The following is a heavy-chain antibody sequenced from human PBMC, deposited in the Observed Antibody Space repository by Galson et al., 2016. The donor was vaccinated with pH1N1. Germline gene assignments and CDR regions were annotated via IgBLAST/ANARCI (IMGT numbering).Heavy chain of an antibody. Sequence: SLRLSCAASDSSFSAYSMNWVRQAPGKGLQRLAYISGPSSGTIYYAESVRGRFTISRDNAKNSLFLHMNSLRDEDTAIYFCARVIQFLDPWYMDVWGKGTTVIVSS. J-gene: IGHJ6*03. V-gene: IGHV3-48*02. CDR1: DSSFSAYS. D-gene: IGHD3-3*01. CDR2: ISGPSSGTI. CDR3: ARVIQFLDPWYMDV.